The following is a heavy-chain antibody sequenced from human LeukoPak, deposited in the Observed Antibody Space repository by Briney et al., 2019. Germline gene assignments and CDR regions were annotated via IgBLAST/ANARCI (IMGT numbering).Heavy chain of an antibody. J-gene: IGHJ5*02. Sequence: ASVKVSCKASGYTFTSYDINWVRQATGQGLEWMGWMNPNSGNTGYAQKFQGRVTITRNTSISTAYMELSSLRSEDTAVYYCARRYKSGWFHGYNWFDPWGQGTLVTVSS. CDR1: GYTFTSYD. V-gene: IGHV1-8*03. CDR3: ARRYKSGWFHGYNWFDP. CDR2: MNPNSGNT. D-gene: IGHD6-19*01.